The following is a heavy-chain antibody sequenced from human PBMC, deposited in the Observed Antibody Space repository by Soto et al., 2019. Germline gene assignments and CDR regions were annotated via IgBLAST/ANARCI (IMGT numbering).Heavy chain of an antibody. J-gene: IGHJ3*02. V-gene: IGHV1-58*02. CDR2: IVVGSGNT. D-gene: IGHD6-19*01. Sequence: GASVKVSCKASGFTFTSSAMQWVRQARGQRLEWIGWIVVGSGNTNYAQKFQERVTITRDVSTSTAYMELSSLRSEDTAVYYCAALSGWYYGAFDIWGQGTMVTVSS. CDR1: GFTFTSSA. CDR3: AALSGWYYGAFDI.